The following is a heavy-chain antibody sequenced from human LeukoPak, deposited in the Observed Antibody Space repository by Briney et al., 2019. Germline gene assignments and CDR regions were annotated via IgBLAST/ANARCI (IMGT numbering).Heavy chain of an antibody. CDR2: IYSGGST. D-gene: IGHD5-24*01. CDR1: GFTVSSNY. CDR3: ARDTEMATIPALAIDY. V-gene: IGHV3-53*05. J-gene: IGHJ4*02. Sequence: GGSLRLSCAASGFTVSSNYMSWVRQAPGKGLEWVSVIYSGGSTYYADSVKGRFTISRDNSKNTLYLQMNSLRAEDTAVYYCARDTEMATIPALAIDYWGQGTLVTVSS.